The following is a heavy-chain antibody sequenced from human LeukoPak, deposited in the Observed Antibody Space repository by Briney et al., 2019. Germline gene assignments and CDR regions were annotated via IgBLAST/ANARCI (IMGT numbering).Heavy chain of an antibody. V-gene: IGHV4-61*02. J-gene: IGHJ6*03. CDR3: ARDLGGYSSGSYFYYMDI. CDR1: GGSISSRSYY. Sequence: SETLSLTCTVSGGSISSRSYYWSWIRQPAGKGLEWIGRVFTGGTTNYNPSLKSRVTMSVDTSENQLSLKLSSVTAADTAVYYCARDLGGYSSGSYFYYMDIWGKGTTVTVSS. CDR2: VFTGGTT. D-gene: IGHD5-18*01.